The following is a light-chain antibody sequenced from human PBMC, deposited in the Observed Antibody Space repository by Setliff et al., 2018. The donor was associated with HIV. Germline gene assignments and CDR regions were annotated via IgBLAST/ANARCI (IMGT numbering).Light chain of an antibody. CDR3: CSYAGSGTNV. V-gene: IGLV2-23*02. J-gene: IGLJ1*01. Sequence: LTQPASVSGSPGQSITISCTGTSSDVGNYNLVSWYQQHPGTAPKLIIFEVRNRPSGVSSRFSGSKSGNMASLTISGLQGDDEADYYCCSYAGSGTNVFGTGTKVTVL. CDR1: SSDVGNYNL. CDR2: EVR.